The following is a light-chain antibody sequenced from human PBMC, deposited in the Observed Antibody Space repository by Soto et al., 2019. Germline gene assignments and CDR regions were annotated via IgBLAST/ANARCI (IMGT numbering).Light chain of an antibody. J-gene: IGKJ1*01. CDR3: QQRSNWPVA. V-gene: IGKV3-11*01. CDR1: QSVSSY. CDR2: DAS. Sequence: IVLTQAAGTLSLSPGERATLSCRASQSVSSYLAWYQQKPGQAPRLLIYDASTRATGISARFSGSGSGTDFTLTISSLEPEDFAVYYCQQRSNWPVAFGQGTKVDIK.